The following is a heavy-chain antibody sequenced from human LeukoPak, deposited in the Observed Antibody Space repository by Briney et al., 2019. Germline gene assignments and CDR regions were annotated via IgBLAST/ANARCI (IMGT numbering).Heavy chain of an antibody. Sequence: GGALRLSCAASGFTFRSYAMHWVRQAPGTGLEWVSFISYDGNNQYYADSVKGRFTISRDNSKNTLYLQMNSLRTEDTAVYYCAKDAGDQGYFDYWGQGTLVTVSS. CDR1: GFTFRSYA. J-gene: IGHJ4*02. CDR3: AKDAGDQGYFDY. CDR2: ISYDGNNQ. V-gene: IGHV3-30*04. D-gene: IGHD3-16*01.